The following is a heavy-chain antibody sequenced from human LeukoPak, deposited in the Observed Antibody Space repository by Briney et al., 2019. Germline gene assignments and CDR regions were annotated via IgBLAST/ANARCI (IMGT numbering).Heavy chain of an antibody. J-gene: IGHJ5*02. CDR2: VSGGGDST. Sequence: GGSLRLSCVASGFTFSSYAMSWVRQAPGKGLEWVSAVSGGGDSTYYADFVKGRFTISRDNSKNTLYLQRNSLRAEATAVYCCAKLPREYCSSTSCPNWFDTWGQGTLVTVSS. D-gene: IGHD2-2*01. V-gene: IGHV3-23*01. CDR1: GFTFSSYA. CDR3: AKLPREYCSSTSCPNWFDT.